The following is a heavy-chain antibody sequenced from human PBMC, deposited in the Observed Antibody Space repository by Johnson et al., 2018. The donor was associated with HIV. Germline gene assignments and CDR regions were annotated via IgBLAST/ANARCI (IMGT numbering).Heavy chain of an antibody. CDR3: ARASGVGANDAFDI. CDR1: GFTFSSYW. D-gene: IGHD1-26*01. Sequence: VQLVESGGGVVQPGRSLRLSCAASGFTFSSYWMSWVRQAPGKGLVWVSRINSDGSTTSYADSVKGRFTISRDNAKNTLYLQMNSLRAGDTAVYYCARASGVGANDAFDIWGQGTMVTVSS. V-gene: IGHV3-74*02. CDR2: INSDGSTT. J-gene: IGHJ3*02.